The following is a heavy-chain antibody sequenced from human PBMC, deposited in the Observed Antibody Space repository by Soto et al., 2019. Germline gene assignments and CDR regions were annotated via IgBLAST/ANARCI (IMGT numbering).Heavy chain of an antibody. CDR1: GYTFTSHD. CDR2: INPYSGNT. V-gene: IGHV1-8*01. Sequence: AASVRVSCKASGYTFTSHDIHWFRQASGQGLEWMGSINPYSGNTAFAPKFQDRIAMTRETSITTAYMELNRLSSGDTAVYFCSSLSSMDVSGQGTTVTVSS. CDR3: SSLSSMDV. J-gene: IGHJ6*02. D-gene: IGHD6-6*01.